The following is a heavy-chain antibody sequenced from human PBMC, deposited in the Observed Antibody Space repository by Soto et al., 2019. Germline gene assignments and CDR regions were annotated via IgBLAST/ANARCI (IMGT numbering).Heavy chain of an antibody. CDR2: IYYSGST. Sequence: SETLSLTCTVSVGSISSYYWSWIRQPPGKGLEWIGYIYYSGSTNYNPSLKSRVTISVDTSKNQFSLKLSSVTAADTAVYYCARARGVTSQAVYWFDPWGQGTLVTVSS. CDR1: VGSISSYY. V-gene: IGHV4-59*01. J-gene: IGHJ5*02. CDR3: ARARGVTSQAVYWFDP. D-gene: IGHD2-15*01.